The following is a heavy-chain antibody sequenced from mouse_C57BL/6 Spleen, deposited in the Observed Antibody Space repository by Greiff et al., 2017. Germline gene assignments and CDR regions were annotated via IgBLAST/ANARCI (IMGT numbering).Heavy chain of an antibody. J-gene: IGHJ1*03. D-gene: IGHD2-2*01. CDR1: GFTFSSYA. Sequence: DVKLEESGEGLVKPGGSLKLSCAASGFTFSSYAMSWVRQTPEKRLEWVAYISSGGDYIYYADTVKGRFTISRDNARNTLYLQMSSLKSEDTAMYYCTRNGYDLHWYFDVWGTGTTVTVSS. CDR3: TRNGYDLHWYFDV. CDR2: ISSGGDYI. V-gene: IGHV5-9-1*02.